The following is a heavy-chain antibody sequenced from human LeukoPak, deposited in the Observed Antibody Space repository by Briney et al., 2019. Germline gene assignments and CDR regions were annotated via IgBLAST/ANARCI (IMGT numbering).Heavy chain of an antibody. CDR1: GFSLSDHY. J-gene: IGHJ5*02. Sequence: PGGSLRLSYAVSGFSLSDHYMDWVRQPPGKGLEWIGEIYHSGSTNYNPSLKSRVTISVDKSKNQFSLKLSSVTAADTAVYYCARDVQGGWFDPWGQGTLVTVSS. D-gene: IGHD3-16*01. CDR3: ARDVQGGWFDP. V-gene: IGHV4-4*02. CDR2: IYHSGST.